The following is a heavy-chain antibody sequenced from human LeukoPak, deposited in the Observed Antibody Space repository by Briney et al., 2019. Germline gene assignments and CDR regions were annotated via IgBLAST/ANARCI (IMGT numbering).Heavy chain of an antibody. CDR1: GSTFSSYA. D-gene: IGHD4-17*01. Sequence: GGSLRLSCAASGSTFSSYAMSWVRQAPGKGLEWVSAISGSGGSTYYADSVKGRFTISRDNSKNTLYLQMNSLRAEDTAVYYCAKDPDRYGDYSGAWGQGTLVTVSS. J-gene: IGHJ5*02. CDR3: AKDPDRYGDYSGA. CDR2: ISGSGGST. V-gene: IGHV3-23*01.